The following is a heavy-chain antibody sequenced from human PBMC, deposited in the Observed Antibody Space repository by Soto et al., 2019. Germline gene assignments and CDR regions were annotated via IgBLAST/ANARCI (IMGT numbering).Heavy chain of an antibody. Sequence: ASVKVSCKASGYTFTGYYMHWVRQAPGQGLEWMGWINPNSGGTNYAQKFQGWVTMTRDTSISTAYMELSRLRSDDTAVYYCARGRGSGWYDAFDIWGQGTMVTVSS. CDR1: GYTFTGYY. CDR3: ARGRGSGWYDAFDI. V-gene: IGHV1-2*04. J-gene: IGHJ3*02. D-gene: IGHD6-19*01. CDR2: INPNSGGT.